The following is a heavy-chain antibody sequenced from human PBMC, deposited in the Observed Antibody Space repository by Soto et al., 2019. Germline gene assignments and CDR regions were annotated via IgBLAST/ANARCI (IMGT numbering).Heavy chain of an antibody. CDR2: ISYSGGSS. D-gene: IGHD3-16*01. CDR1: GFAFSRYA. CDR3: AKGPAGERGKDLQVFDI. V-gene: IGHV3-23*01. J-gene: IGHJ3*02. Sequence: WVSLRLSCTASGFAFSRYALSWVRQAPGKGLEWVSGISYSGGSSYYADSVKDRFTVSRDNSKNTLSLQMSSLRADDTAAYYCAKGPAGERGKDLQVFDIWGQGTMVTVSS.